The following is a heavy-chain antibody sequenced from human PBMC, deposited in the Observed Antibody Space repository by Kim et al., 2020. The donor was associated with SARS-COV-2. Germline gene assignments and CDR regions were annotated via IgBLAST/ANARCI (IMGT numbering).Heavy chain of an antibody. Sequence: SETLSLTCTVSGDSISSRNYYWSWIRQPPGKGLEWIGYIYYSGSTYYNPSLKSRITISKDMAKNQFSLKLSSVTVADTAVYYCAREVVTLILSAAMAFDIWGQGTMITVSS. J-gene: IGHJ3*02. CDR1: GDSISSRNYY. V-gene: IGHV4-30-4*01. CDR2: IYYSGST. D-gene: IGHD3-22*01. CDR3: AREVVTLILSAAMAFDI.